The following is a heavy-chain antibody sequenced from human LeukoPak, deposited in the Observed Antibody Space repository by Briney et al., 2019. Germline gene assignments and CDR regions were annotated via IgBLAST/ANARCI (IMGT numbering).Heavy chain of an antibody. CDR2: IIPILGIA. D-gene: IGHD5-18*01. CDR3: ATGWRIQLWGPFDY. Sequence: GASVKVSCKASGGTFSSYAISWVRQAPGQGLEWMGRIIPILGIANYAQKFQGRVTITADKSTSTAYMELSSLRSEDTAVYYCATGWRIQLWGPFDYWGQGTLVTVSS. V-gene: IGHV1-69*04. CDR1: GGTFSSYA. J-gene: IGHJ4*02.